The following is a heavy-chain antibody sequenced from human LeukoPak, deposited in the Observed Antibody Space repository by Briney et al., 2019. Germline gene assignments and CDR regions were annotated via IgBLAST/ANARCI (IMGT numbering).Heavy chain of an antibody. CDR2: ISHHGSNK. CDR3: ARDLRLEILLWFGEFDY. D-gene: IGHD3-10*01. V-gene: IGHV3-30*03. CDR1: GFTFNTYG. Sequence: PGGSLRLSCVASGFTFNTYGMNWVRQAPGKGLEWVAVISHHGSNKFYANSVKGRFTISRDNSNNMVYLQMNGLRAEDTAVYYCARDLRLEILLWFGEFDYWGQGILVTVSS. J-gene: IGHJ4*02.